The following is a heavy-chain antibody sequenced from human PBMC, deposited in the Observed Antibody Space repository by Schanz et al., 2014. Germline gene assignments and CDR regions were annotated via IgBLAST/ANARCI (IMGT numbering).Heavy chain of an antibody. CDR2: IWYDGSNK. V-gene: IGHV3-33*06. J-gene: IGHJ4*02. CDR1: GFTFNNYG. Sequence: QAQLVESGGGVVQPGRSLRLSCAASGFTFNNYGMHWVRQAPGKGLEWVAFIWYDGSNKYYADSVKGRFTISRDNSKNTLYVQMNSLRAEDTAVYYCAKSMYSTSWAFDFWGQGAQVTVSS. D-gene: IGHD2-2*01. CDR3: AKSMYSTSWAFDF.